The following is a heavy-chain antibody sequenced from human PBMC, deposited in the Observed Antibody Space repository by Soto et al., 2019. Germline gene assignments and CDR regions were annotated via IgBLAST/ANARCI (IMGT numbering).Heavy chain of an antibody. V-gene: IGHV4-34*01. CDR1: GGSFSGYY. CDR3: ARGQYCSSTFCSNYWFDP. D-gene: IGHD2-2*01. J-gene: IGHJ5*02. Sequence: SETLSLTCAVYGGSFSGYYWSWIRQPPGKGLEWIGEINHSGSTNYNPSLKSRVTISVDTSKNQFSLKLSSVTAADTAVYYCARGQYCSSTFCSNYWFDPWGQGTVVTVSS. CDR2: INHSGST.